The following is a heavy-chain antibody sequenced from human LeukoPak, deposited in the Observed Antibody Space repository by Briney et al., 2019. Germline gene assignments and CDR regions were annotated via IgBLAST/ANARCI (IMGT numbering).Heavy chain of an antibody. V-gene: IGHV3-48*01. Sequence: GGSLRLSRAASGFTFSSYSMNWVRQAPGNGLEWVSYVSSSSSTIYYADSVTGRFTISRDNAKNSLYLQMNSLRAADTAVYYCARLAWLAYWGQGTLVTVSS. D-gene: IGHD5-12*01. CDR2: VSSSSSTI. CDR3: ARLAWLAY. CDR1: GFTFSSYS. J-gene: IGHJ4*02.